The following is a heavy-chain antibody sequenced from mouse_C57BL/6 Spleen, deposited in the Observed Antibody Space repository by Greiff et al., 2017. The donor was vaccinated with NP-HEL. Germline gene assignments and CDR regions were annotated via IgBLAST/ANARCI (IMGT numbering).Heavy chain of an antibody. CDR1: GYSITSGYY. V-gene: IGHV3-6*01. J-gene: IGHJ4*01. CDR2: ISYDGSN. CDR3: ARDADVMDY. Sequence: EVKLMESGPGLVKPSQSLSLTCSVTGYSITSGYYWNWIRQFPGNKLEWMGYISYDGSNNYNPSLKNRISITRDTSKNQFFLKLNSVTTEDTATYYCARDADVMDYWGQGTSVTVSS.